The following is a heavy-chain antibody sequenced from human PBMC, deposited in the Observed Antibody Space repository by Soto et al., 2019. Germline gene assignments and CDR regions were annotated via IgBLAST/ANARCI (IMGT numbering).Heavy chain of an antibody. CDR1: GFTFSSYA. D-gene: IGHD5-18*01. J-gene: IGHJ4*02. CDR2: ISYDGSNK. CDR3: ARGSYGEGYSVDY. Sequence: GGSLRLSCAASGFTFSSYAMHWVRQAPGKGLEWVAVISYDGSNKYYADSVKGRFTISRDNSKNTLYLQMNSLRAEDTAVYYCARGSYGEGYSVDYWGQGTLVTVSS. V-gene: IGHV3-30-3*01.